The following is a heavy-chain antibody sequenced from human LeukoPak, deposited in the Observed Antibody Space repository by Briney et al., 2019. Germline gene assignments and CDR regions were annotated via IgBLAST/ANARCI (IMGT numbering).Heavy chain of an antibody. D-gene: IGHD6-13*01. CDR1: GYTFTNYG. Sequence: GASVKVSCKASGYTFTNYGIHWVRQATGQGLEWMGWMNPYSANTGYAQNFQGRITITRNTSISTAYMELSSLRSEDTAVYYCARTQQLVLRSPLDPWGQGTLVTVSS. J-gene: IGHJ5*02. CDR2: MNPYSANT. V-gene: IGHV1-8*03. CDR3: ARTQQLVLRSPLDP.